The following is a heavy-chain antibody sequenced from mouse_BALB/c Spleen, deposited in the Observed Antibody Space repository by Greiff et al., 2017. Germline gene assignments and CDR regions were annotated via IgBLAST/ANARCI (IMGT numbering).Heavy chain of an antibody. CDR2: ISYSGST. V-gene: IGHV3-2*02. CDR1: GYSITSDYA. Sequence: EVQLVESGPGLVKPSQSLSLTCTVTGYSITSDYAWNWIRQFPGNKLEWMGYISYSGSTSYNPSLKSRISITRDTSKNQFFLQLNSVTTEDTATYYCARKGTYYGNYDFLDYWGQGTTLTVSS. J-gene: IGHJ2*01. D-gene: IGHD2-10*01. CDR3: ARKGTYYGNYDFLDY.